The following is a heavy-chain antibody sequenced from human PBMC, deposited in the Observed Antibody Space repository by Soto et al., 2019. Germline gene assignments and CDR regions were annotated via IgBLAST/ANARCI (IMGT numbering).Heavy chain of an antibody. D-gene: IGHD4-17*01. CDR3: ARQEPVTTDNWFGP. V-gene: IGHV4-59*08. CDR1: GGSISRYY. J-gene: IGHJ5*02. Sequence: SETLSLTCTVSGGSISRYYWSWIRQPPGKGLEWIGYIYYSGSTNYNPSFKSRVTISVDTSKNQFSLKLNSVTVADTAVYYCARQEPVTTDNWFGPGGKGPLVTFPS. CDR2: IYYSGST.